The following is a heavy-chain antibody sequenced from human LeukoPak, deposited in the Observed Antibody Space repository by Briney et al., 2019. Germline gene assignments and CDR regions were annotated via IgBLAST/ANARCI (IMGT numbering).Heavy chain of an antibody. Sequence: PGGSLRLSCAASGFTFSGFGMHWVRQAPGKGLEWVAYIHTDQTIQYYADSVKGRFTISRDNSKNTLYLQMKTLRSEDTAAYYCGYYNSGSYSTPDSWGQGTQVTVSS. V-gene: IGHV3-30*02. CDR2: IHTDQTIQ. CDR1: GFTFSGFG. CDR3: GYYNSGSYSTPDS. J-gene: IGHJ5*01. D-gene: IGHD3-10*01.